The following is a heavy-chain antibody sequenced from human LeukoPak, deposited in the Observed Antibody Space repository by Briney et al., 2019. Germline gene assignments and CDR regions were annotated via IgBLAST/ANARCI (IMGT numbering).Heavy chain of an antibody. V-gene: IGHV3-15*01. CDR2: IKSKTDGGTT. D-gene: IGHD3-3*01. J-gene: IGHJ6*02. CDR3: TTDRVESTIFGVVIPDYYYYGMDV. CDR1: GFTFSNAW. Sequence: GGSLRLSCAASGFTFSNAWMSWVRQAPGKGLEWVGRIKSKTDGGTTDYAAPVKGRFTISRDDSKNTLYLQMNSLKTEDTAVYYCTTDRVESTIFGVVIPDYYYYGMDVWGQGTTVTVSS.